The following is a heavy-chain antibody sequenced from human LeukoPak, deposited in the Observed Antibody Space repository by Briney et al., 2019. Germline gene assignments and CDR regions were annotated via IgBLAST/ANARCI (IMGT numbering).Heavy chain of an antibody. D-gene: IGHD3-10*02. CDR2: ISSSGSTI. Sequence: GGSLRLSCAASGFTFSSYEMNWVRQAPGKGLEGVSYISSSGSTIYYADSVKGRFTTSRDNAKNSLYLQMNSLRAEDTAVYYCAELGITMIGDVWGKGTTVTISS. J-gene: IGHJ6*04. CDR3: AELGITMIGDV. V-gene: IGHV3-48*03. CDR1: GFTFSSYE.